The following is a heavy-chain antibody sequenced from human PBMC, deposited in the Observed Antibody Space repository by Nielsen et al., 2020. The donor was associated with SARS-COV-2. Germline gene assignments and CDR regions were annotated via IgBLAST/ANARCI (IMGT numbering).Heavy chain of an antibody. CDR2: ISYDGSNK. CDR3: ARGATLYGSGSYSSWFDP. D-gene: IGHD3-10*01. CDR1: GFTFSSYA. V-gene: IGHV3-30*04. Sequence: GGSLRLSCAASGFTFSSYAMHWVRQAPGKGLEWVAVISYDGSNKYYADSVKGRFTISRDNAKNSLYLQMNSLRAEDTAVYYCARGATLYGSGSYSSWFDPWGQGTLVTVSS. J-gene: IGHJ5*02.